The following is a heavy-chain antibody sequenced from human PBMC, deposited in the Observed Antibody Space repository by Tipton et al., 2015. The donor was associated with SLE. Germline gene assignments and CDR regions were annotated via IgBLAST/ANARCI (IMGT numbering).Heavy chain of an antibody. CDR1: GLTFSKYD. J-gene: IGHJ4*02. CDR3: AKDHRKELRGYFDY. Sequence: SLRLSCAASGLTFSKYDMHWVRQAPGRGLEWVASILFHGSNKYYADSVKGRFTISRDNSRNTLYLQMNNLRAEDTAVYYCAKDHRKELRGYFDYWGQGTLVTVSS. D-gene: IGHD1-7*01. V-gene: IGHV3-30*02. CDR2: ILFHGSNK.